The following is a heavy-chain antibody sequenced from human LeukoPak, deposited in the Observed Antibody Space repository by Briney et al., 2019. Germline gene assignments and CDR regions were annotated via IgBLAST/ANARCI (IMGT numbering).Heavy chain of an antibody. Sequence: SVKVSCKASGGTFSSYAISWVRQAPGQGLEWMGRIIPIFGTANYAQKFRGRVTITTDESTSTAYMELSSLRSEDTAVYYCARSENYDFWSGDAFDYWGQGTLVTVSS. J-gene: IGHJ4*02. CDR1: GGTFSSYA. V-gene: IGHV1-69*05. CDR3: ARSENYDFWSGDAFDY. CDR2: IIPIFGTA. D-gene: IGHD3-3*01.